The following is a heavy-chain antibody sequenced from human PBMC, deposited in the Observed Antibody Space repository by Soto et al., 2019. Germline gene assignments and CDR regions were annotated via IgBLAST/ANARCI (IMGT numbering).Heavy chain of an antibody. Sequence: PGGSLRLSCAASGFTVSSNYMSWVRQAPGKGLEWVSAISGSGGSTYYADSVKGRFTISRDNSKNTLYLQMNSLRAEDTAVYYCARDDRQNSGYDLVDYWGQGTLVTVSS. J-gene: IGHJ4*02. CDR3: ARDDRQNSGYDLVDY. V-gene: IGHV3-23*01. D-gene: IGHD5-12*01. CDR2: ISGSGGST. CDR1: GFTVSSNY.